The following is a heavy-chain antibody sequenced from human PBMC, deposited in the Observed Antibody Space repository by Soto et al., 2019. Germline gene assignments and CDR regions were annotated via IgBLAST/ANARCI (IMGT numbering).Heavy chain of an antibody. Sequence: QVQLVQSGAEVKKPGASVKVSCKASGYTFTSYDINWVRQDTGQGLEWMGWMNPNSGNTVYAQKFQDRVTMTMNTSISTAYMELSSLRSEDTAVYYCARERNMDGMDVWGQGTTVTVSS. CDR2: MNPNSGNT. CDR3: ARERNMDGMDV. CDR1: GYTFTSYD. V-gene: IGHV1-8*01. D-gene: IGHD1-1*01. J-gene: IGHJ6*02.